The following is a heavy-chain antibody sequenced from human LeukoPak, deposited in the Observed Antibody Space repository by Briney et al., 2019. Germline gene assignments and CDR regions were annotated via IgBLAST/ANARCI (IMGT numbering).Heavy chain of an antibody. CDR2: ISNSGST. CDR1: GGSIRSGGDY. D-gene: IGHD3-9*01. J-gene: IGHJ4*02. CDR3: ATVIYDVLTGYYLQ. V-gene: IGHV4-31*03. Sequence: KTSQTLSLTCTVSGGSIRSGGDYWNWIRQHPGKGLEWIGYISNSGSTYYNPSLKSRITISVDTSKTQFSLNLNSVTAADTAVYYCATVIYDVLTGYYLQWGQGTLVTVSS.